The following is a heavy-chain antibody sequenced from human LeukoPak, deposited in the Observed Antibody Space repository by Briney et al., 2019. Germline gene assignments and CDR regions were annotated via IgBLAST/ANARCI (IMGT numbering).Heavy chain of an antibody. V-gene: IGHV4-59*01. J-gene: IGHJ4*02. D-gene: IGHD4-17*01. CDR3: ARVGGNWVTTRY. Sequence: PSETLSLTCTVSGGSISSYYWSWIRQPPGKGLEWIGYIYYSGSTNYNPSLKSRVTMSVDTSKNQFSLKLSSVTAADTAVYYCARVGGNWVTTRYWGQGTLVTVSS. CDR1: GGSISSYY. CDR2: IYYSGST.